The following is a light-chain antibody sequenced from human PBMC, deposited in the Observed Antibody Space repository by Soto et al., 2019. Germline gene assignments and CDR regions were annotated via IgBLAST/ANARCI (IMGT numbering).Light chain of an antibody. V-gene: IGKV1-5*03. CDR2: KAS. CDR3: QEYNSYSYT. CDR1: QSISSW. J-gene: IGKJ2*01. Sequence: DIQMTQSPSTLSASVGDRVTFNCRASQSISSWLAWYQQKPGKAPKLLIYKASNLDGGVPSRFSGSGSGTEFTLTISSLQPDDFATYYCQEYNSYSYTFGQGTKLEIK.